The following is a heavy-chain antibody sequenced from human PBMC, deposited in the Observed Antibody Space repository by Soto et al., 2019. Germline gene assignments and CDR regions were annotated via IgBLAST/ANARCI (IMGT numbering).Heavy chain of an antibody. CDR3: AKGSDGSRPYYFDH. V-gene: IGHV3-23*01. CDR1: GFTFCNYA. D-gene: IGHD3-22*01. J-gene: IGHJ4*02. CDR2: VTGGGGDT. Sequence: SPRPSCADPGFTFCNYALSWVRPAPGKGLEWFSAVTGGGGDTYYADSVKGRFTISRDNSDNTLYLQMNSLRAEDTAVYYCAKGSDGSRPYYFDHWGQGTLVTVSS.